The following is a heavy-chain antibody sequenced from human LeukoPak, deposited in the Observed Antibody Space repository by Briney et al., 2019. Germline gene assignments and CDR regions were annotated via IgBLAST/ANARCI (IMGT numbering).Heavy chain of an antibody. V-gene: IGHV3-48*01. CDR3: ARGNSGGDY. CDR2: ISSSSTTI. Sequence: GGSLRLSCAASGFTFSSHSMIWVRQAPGKGLEWVSYISSSSTTIYYADSVKGRFTISRDNATNSLYLQMNSLRAEDTAVYYCARGNSGGDYWGQGTLVTVSS. CDR1: GFTFSSHS. D-gene: IGHD6-19*01. J-gene: IGHJ4*02.